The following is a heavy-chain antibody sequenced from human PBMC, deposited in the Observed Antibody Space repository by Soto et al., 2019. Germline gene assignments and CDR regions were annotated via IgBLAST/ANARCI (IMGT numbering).Heavy chain of an antibody. CDR3: ARGIYYDLWNGYPGYFDY. J-gene: IGHJ4*02. V-gene: IGHV4-31*03. Sequence: QVQLQESGPGLVKPSQTLSLTCNVSGGSISSGGYYWSWIRQHPGKGLEWTGYFYYGGSTYYNPSLESRVTISVDTSKNQFSLKLSSVTAADTDVYYCARGIYYDLWNGYPGYFDYWGQGTLVTVAS. CDR2: FYYGGST. D-gene: IGHD3-3*01. CDR1: GGSISSGGYY.